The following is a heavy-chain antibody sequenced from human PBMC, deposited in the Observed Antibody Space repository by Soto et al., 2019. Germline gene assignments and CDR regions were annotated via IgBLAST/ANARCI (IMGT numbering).Heavy chain of an antibody. CDR2: IYYSGST. CDR1: GGSISSGGYY. D-gene: IGHD3-10*01. V-gene: IGHV4-31*03. Sequence: PSETLSLTCTVSGGSISSGGYYWSWIRQHPGKGLEWIGYIYYSGSTYYNPSLKSRVTISVDTSKNQFSLKLSSVTAADTAVYYCARDRARLWFGEAWFDPWGQGTLVTVSS. J-gene: IGHJ5*02. CDR3: ARDRARLWFGEAWFDP.